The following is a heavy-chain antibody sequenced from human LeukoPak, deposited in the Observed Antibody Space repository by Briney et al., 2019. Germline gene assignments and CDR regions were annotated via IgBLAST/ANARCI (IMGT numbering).Heavy chain of an antibody. Sequence: GGSLRLSCAASGFTFSSYSMNWVRQAPGKGLEWVSSISSSSGYIYYADSVKGRFTISRDNAKNSLYLQMNSLRAEDTAVYYCARGGSPEEDYWGQGTLVTVSS. J-gene: IGHJ4*02. CDR1: GFTFSSYS. D-gene: IGHD5-12*01. CDR3: ARGGSPEEDY. CDR2: ISSSSGYI. V-gene: IGHV3-21*01.